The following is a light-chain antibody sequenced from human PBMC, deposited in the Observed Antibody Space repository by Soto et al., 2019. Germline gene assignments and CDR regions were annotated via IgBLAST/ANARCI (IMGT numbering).Light chain of an antibody. CDR1: SSNIGTNT. V-gene: IGLV1-44*01. Sequence: QSVLTQPSSAAGTPGQSGTLSCSGTSSNIGTNTENWYRQVPGTAPKLLIFNDNVRPSGVPDRFSGSRSGTSASLAISGLQSGDEADYYCDAWDGSLNVVLLGGGTKLTVL. J-gene: IGLJ2*01. CDR2: NDN. CDR3: DAWDGSLNVVL.